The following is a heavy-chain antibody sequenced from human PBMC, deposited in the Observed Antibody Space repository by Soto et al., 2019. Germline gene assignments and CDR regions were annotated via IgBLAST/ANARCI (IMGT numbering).Heavy chain of an antibody. Sequence: QVQLVESGGGVVQPGRSLRLSCAASGFTFSSYAMHWVRQAPGKGLEWVAVISYDGSNKYYADSVKGRFTISRDNSKNPLYLQMNSLRAEDTAVYYCARGLKEWLYYLDYWGQGTLVTVSS. J-gene: IGHJ4*02. CDR2: ISYDGSNK. V-gene: IGHV3-30-3*01. CDR3: ARGLKEWLYYLDY. D-gene: IGHD6-19*01. CDR1: GFTFSSYA.